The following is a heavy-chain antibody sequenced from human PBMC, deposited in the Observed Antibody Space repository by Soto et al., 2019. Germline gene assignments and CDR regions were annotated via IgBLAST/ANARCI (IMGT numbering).Heavy chain of an antibody. CDR2: ISGSGGST. J-gene: IGHJ6*02. Sequence: GGSLRLSCAASGFTFSSYAMSWVRQAPGKGLEWVSAISGSGGSTYYADSVKGRFTISRDNSKNRLYRQMNSLRAEDTAVYYWAKARSSHGSYRLEGMDVWGQGTTVTVSS. CDR3: AKARSSHGSYRLEGMDV. V-gene: IGHV3-23*01. D-gene: IGHD2-15*01. CDR1: GFTFSSYA.